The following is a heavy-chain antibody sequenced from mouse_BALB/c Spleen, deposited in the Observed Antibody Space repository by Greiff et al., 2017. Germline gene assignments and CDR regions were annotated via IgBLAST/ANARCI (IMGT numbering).Heavy chain of an antibody. CDR3: AREGVTTATAYAMDY. Sequence: EVKLMESGGGLVKPGGSLKLSCAASGFTFSSYAMSWVRQTPEKRLEWVASISSGGSTYYPDSVKGRFTISRDNARNILYLQMSSLRSEDTAMYYCAREGVTTATAYAMDYWGQGTSVTVSS. CDR1: GFTFSSYA. CDR2: ISSGGST. D-gene: IGHD1-2*01. V-gene: IGHV5-6-5*01. J-gene: IGHJ4*01.